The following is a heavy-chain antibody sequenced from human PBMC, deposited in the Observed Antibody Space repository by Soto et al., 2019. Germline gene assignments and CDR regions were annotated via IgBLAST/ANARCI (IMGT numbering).Heavy chain of an antibody. Sequence: SVKVSCKASGGTFSSYAISWVRQAPGQGLEWMGGIIPIFGTANYAQKLQGRVTITTDESTSTAYMELSSLRSEDTAVYYCARELEMAHCGGDCYSPSGFGYWGQGTLVTVSS. J-gene: IGHJ4*02. D-gene: IGHD2-21*02. V-gene: IGHV1-69*05. CDR1: GGTFSSYA. CDR2: IIPIFGTA. CDR3: ARELEMAHCGGDCYSPSGFGY.